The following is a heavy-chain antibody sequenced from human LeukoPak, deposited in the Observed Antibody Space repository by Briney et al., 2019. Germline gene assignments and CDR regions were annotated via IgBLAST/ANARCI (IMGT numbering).Heavy chain of an antibody. CDR3: ARAVTYCGGDCYDY. CDR1: GYTFTSYD. CDR2: MNPNSGNT. Sequence: ASVKVSCKASGYTFTSYDINWVRQATGQGLEWMGWMNPNSGNTGYAQKFQGRVTMTRNTSISTAYMELSSLRSEDTAVYYCARAVTYCGGDCYDYWGQGTLVTVSS. D-gene: IGHD2-21*01. J-gene: IGHJ4*02. V-gene: IGHV1-8*01.